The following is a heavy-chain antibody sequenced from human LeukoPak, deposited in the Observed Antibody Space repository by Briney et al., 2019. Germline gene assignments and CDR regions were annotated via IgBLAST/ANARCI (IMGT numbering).Heavy chain of an antibody. D-gene: IGHD5-18*01. V-gene: IGHV3-33*06. CDR3: AKDHTRGYSYGYPDY. CDR2: IWYDGTNK. J-gene: IGHJ4*02. Sequence: QPGGSLRLSCAASGFTFSSYGMHWVRRAPGKGLEWVAVIWYDGTNKYYADSVKGRFTISRDNSKNTLYLQMNSLRAEDTAVYFCAKDHTRGYSYGYPDYWGQGTLVTVSS. CDR1: GFTFSSYG.